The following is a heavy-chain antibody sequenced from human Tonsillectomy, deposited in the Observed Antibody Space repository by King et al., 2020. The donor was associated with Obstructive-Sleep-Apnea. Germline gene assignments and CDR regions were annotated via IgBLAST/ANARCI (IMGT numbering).Heavy chain of an antibody. J-gene: IGHJ2*01. CDR2: IKQDGREK. D-gene: IGHD6-13*01. V-gene: IGHV3-7*01. CDR3: ARPSYSSSWYDWYFDL. CDR1: GFTFSSYW. Sequence: VQLVESGGGLVQPGGSLRLSCASSGFTFSSYWVSWVRQAPGKGLEWVANIKQDGREKYYVDSVKGRFTISRDNAKNSLYLQMNSLRAEDTAVYYCARPSYSSSWYDWYFDLWGRGTLVTVSS.